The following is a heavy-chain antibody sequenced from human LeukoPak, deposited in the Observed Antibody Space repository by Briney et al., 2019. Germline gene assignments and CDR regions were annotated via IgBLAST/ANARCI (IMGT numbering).Heavy chain of an antibody. CDR2: IYYSGST. D-gene: IGHD4-23*01. CDR3: ARAYDYGGSGRFFDI. Sequence: SETLSLTCTVSGGSISSSSYYWGWIRQPPGKGLEWIGSIYYSGSTYYNPSLKGRVTISVDTSKNQFSLKLSSVTAADTAVYYCARAYDYGGSGRFFDIWGQGTMVTVSS. V-gene: IGHV4-39*01. CDR1: GGSISSSSYY. J-gene: IGHJ3*02.